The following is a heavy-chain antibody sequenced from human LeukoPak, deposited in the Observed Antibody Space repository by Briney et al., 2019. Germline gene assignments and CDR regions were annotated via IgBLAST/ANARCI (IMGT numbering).Heavy chain of an antibody. CDR3: ARGPGSTSLYYYYYMDV. Sequence: PSETLSLTCTVSGGSISSSSYYWGWIRQPPGKGLEWIGSIYYSGSTYYNPSLKSRVTISVDTSKNQFSLKLSSVTAADTAVYYCARGPGSTSLYYYYYMDVWGKGTTVTVSS. D-gene: IGHD2-2*01. CDR1: GGSISSSSYY. CDR2: IYYSGST. V-gene: IGHV4-39*01. J-gene: IGHJ6*03.